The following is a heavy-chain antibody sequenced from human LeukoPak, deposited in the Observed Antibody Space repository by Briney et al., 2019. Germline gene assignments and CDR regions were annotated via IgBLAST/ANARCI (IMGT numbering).Heavy chain of an antibody. Sequence: SETLSLTCTVSGGSISSYYWSWIRQPPWKELEWIGFIYYSGSTTKNPSLKSRVTMSADTSKNQFSLNLRSVTAADTAVYYCARLRGRLSPFDHWGQGTLVTVSS. V-gene: IGHV4-59*08. J-gene: IGHJ4*02. CDR2: IYYSGST. CDR1: GGSISSYY. D-gene: IGHD4/OR15-4a*01. CDR3: ARLRGRLSPFDH.